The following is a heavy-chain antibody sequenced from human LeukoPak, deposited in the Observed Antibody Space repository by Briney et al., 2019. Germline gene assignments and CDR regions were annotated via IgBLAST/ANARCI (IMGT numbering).Heavy chain of an antibody. J-gene: IGHJ4*02. Sequence: GGSLRLSCAASGFTFSSYDMHWVRQATGKGLEWVSAIGTAGDTYYPGSVKGRFTISRENAKNSLYLQMNSLRAGDTAVYYCAKAHYYDSSGYYYSKFCDYWGQGTLVTVSS. V-gene: IGHV3-13*01. CDR1: GFTFSSYD. D-gene: IGHD3-22*01. CDR3: AKAHYYDSSGYYYSKFCDY. CDR2: IGTAGDT.